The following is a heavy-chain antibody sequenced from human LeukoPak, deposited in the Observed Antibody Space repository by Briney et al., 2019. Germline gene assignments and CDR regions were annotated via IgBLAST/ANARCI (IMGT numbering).Heavy chain of an antibody. V-gene: IGHV4-59*08. CDR2: IYYSGST. CDR3: SMVYATFDY. Sequence: SETLSLTCTVSGGSISSYYWSWIRQPPGKGLEWIGYIYYSGSTNYNPSLKSRVTISVDTSKNQFSLKLSSVTAADTAVYYCSMVYATFDYWGQGTLVTVSS. J-gene: IGHJ4*02. CDR1: GGSISSYY. D-gene: IGHD2-8*01.